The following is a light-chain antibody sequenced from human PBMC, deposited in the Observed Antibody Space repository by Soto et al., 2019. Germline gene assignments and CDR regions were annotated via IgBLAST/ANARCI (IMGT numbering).Light chain of an antibody. V-gene: IGKV3-20*01. CDR1: RTVDGNY. CDR3: QQYGSSPIT. CDR2: SAS. J-gene: IGKJ5*01. Sequence: EVVLTQSPGTLSLSPGERATLSCRASRTVDGNYLAWYHQKPGQAPRLLIHSASTRAPGIPDRFSASGAGTDFTLTISRLEAEDFVMYYCQQYGSSPITFGQGTRLEIK.